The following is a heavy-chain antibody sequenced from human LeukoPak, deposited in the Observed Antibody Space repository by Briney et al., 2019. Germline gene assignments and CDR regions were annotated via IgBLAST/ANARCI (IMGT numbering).Heavy chain of an antibody. D-gene: IGHD6-13*01. CDR1: GGSFSGYY. J-gene: IGHJ4*02. V-gene: IGHV4-34*01. Sequence: SETLSLTCAVYGGSFSGYYWSWIRQPPGKGLEWIGEINHSGSTNYNPSLKSRVTISVDTTKNQFSLKLSSVTAADTAVYYFAIGIAAASDYWGQGTLVTVSS. CDR3: AIGIAAASDY. CDR2: INHSGST.